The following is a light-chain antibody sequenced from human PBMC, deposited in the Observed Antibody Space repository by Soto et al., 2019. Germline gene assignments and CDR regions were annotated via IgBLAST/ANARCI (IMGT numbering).Light chain of an antibody. CDR2: GAS. CDR1: QSVSSNS. J-gene: IGKJ1*01. Sequence: EIVLKQSPGTLSLSPGERATLSCRASQSVSSNSLAWYQQKPGQAPRLRIYGASSRATGVPDRFSASGSGTDFTLTISRLEPEDFAVYYCQQYGSSPQTFGQGTKVEIK. CDR3: QQYGSSPQT. V-gene: IGKV3-20*01.